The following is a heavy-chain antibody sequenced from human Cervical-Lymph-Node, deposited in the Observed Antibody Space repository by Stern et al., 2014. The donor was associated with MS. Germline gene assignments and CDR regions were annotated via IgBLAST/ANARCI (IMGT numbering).Heavy chain of an antibody. D-gene: IGHD3-22*01. Sequence: QVQLVESGAEVKKPGASVKVSCKASGGTFSSYAISWVRQAPGQGLEWMGGIIPIFGTANYAQKCQGRVTITADESTSTAYMERSSLRSEDTAVYYCARVRMREYYYDSSGMGFDYWGQGTLVTVSS. V-gene: IGHV1-69*01. J-gene: IGHJ4*02. CDR2: IIPIFGTA. CDR1: GGTFSSYA. CDR3: ARVRMREYYYDSSGMGFDY.